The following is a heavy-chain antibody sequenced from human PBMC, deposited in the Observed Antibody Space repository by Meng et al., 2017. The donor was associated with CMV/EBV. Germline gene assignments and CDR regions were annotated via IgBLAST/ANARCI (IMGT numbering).Heavy chain of an antibody. D-gene: IGHD3-3*01. CDR1: GGTFSSYA. Sequence: SVKVSCKASGGTFSSYAISWVRQAPGQGLEWMGGIIPIFGTANYAQKFQGRVTITTDESTSTAYMELSSLRSEDTAVYYCARGNYDFWSGYSDTFDYWGQGTLVTVSS. V-gene: IGHV1-69*05. J-gene: IGHJ4*02. CDR2: IIPIFGTA. CDR3: ARGNYDFWSGYSDTFDY.